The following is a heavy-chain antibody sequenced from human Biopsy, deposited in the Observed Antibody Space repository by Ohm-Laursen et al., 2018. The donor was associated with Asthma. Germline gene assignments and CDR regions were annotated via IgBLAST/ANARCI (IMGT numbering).Heavy chain of an antibody. D-gene: IGHD5-24*01. Sequence: GSLRLSCTASGFSVSTKYMSWVRQAPGKGLEWVSLIYSGDNTYYADSVKGRFTISRDHSKLYLQMNNLRAEDTAVYHCARISRLGYNSLGYGMDVWGQGTTVTVSS. CDR1: GFSVSTKY. CDR3: ARISRLGYNSLGYGMDV. J-gene: IGHJ6*02. CDR2: IYSGDNT. V-gene: IGHV3-53*01.